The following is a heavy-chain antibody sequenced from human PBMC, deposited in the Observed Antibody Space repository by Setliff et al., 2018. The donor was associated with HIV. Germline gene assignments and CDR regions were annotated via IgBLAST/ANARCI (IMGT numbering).Heavy chain of an antibody. CDR1: GFTFSGDW. D-gene: IGHD1-26*01. J-gene: IGHJ4*02. V-gene: IGHV3-74*01. CDR3: ARDFYGSLDY. Sequence: GASVKVSCAASGFTFSGDWMHWVRQPPGKGLVWVLHINGDGSTINYADSVKGRFTISRDNAKNTLYLQMNDLRAEDTAVYFCARDFYGSLDYWGQGSLVTVSS. CDR2: INGDGSTI.